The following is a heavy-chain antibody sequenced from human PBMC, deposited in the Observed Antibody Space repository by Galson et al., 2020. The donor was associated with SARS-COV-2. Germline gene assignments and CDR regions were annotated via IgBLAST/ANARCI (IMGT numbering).Heavy chain of an antibody. D-gene: IGHD4-17*01. J-gene: IGHJ6*02. CDR1: DAPISSYY. CDR3: ARGPAPLYGDNYYYGMDV. CDR2: ISYSGST. Sequence: ETSETLSLTCSVSDAPISSYYWSWIRQPPGKGLEWIGYISYSGSTSYNPSLRSRVTISVDLSKNQFSLKLSSVTAADTAVYYCARGPAPLYGDNYYYGMDVWGRGTTVTVSS. V-gene: IGHV4-59*01.